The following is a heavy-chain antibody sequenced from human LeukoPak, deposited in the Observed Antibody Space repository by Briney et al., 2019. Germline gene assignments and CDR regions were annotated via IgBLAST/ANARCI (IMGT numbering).Heavy chain of an antibody. J-gene: IGHJ4*02. CDR1: GFTVSSNY. Sequence: GGSLRLSCAASGFTVSSNYMTWVRQAPGKGLEWVSVIYSGGSTYYADSVKGRFTISRDNSKNTLYLQMNSLRGEDTAVYYCARDLLSGYYDSSGYSDYWGQGTLVTVSS. CDR2: IYSGGST. V-gene: IGHV3-53*01. D-gene: IGHD3-22*01. CDR3: ARDLLSGYYDSSGYSDY.